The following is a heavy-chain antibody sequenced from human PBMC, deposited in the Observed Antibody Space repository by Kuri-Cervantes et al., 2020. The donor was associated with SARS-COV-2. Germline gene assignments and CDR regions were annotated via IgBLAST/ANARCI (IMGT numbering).Heavy chain of an antibody. CDR2: IRYDGSNK. D-gene: IGHD1-26*01. V-gene: IGHV3-30*02. CDR3: AKALKGGATSLYYYYYYMDV. CDR1: GFTFSSYG. Sequence: GGSLRLSCAASGFTFSSYGMHWVRQAPGKGLEWVAFIRYDGSNKYYADSVKGRFTISRDNSKNTLYLQMNSLRAEDTAVYYCAKALKGGATSLYYYYYYMDVWGKGTTVTVSS. J-gene: IGHJ6*03.